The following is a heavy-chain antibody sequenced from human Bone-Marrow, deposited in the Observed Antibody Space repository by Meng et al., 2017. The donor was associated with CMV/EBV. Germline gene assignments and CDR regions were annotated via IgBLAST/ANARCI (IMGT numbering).Heavy chain of an antibody. V-gene: IGHV1-69*02. CDR1: GYMFTDYY. CDR2: IIPILGIA. J-gene: IGHJ3*01. Sequence: SVKVSCKASGYMFTDYYMHWVRQAPGQGLEWMGRIIPILGIANYAQKFQGRVTITADKSTSTAYMELSSLRSEDTAVYYCASADLITMDPIGCWGQGTMVTVSS. CDR3: ASADLITMDPIGC. D-gene: IGHD3-10*01.